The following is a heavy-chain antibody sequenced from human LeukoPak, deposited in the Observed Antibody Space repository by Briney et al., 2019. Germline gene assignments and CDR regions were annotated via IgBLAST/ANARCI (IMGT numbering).Heavy chain of an antibody. J-gene: IGHJ5*02. CDR1: GFTFRDSA. Sequence: GKSLRLSCSGAGFTFRDSAFHWVRRAPGKGLEWVAVISDDGTKRFYADSVKGRFTISRDNSKDTLYLHVKNLRPEDSAVYYCARESGFMMVGEINADNWFDPWGQGTPVTVSS. CDR2: ISDDGTKR. CDR3: ARESGFMMVGEINADNWFDP. D-gene: IGHD3-3*01. V-gene: IGHV3-30*04.